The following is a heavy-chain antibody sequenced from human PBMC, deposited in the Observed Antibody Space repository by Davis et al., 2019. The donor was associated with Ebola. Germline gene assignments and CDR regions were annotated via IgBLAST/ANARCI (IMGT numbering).Heavy chain of an antibody. D-gene: IGHD2-15*01. CDR2: IYHSGST. CDR3: ARVQYCSGGSCFLYYYYMDV. J-gene: IGHJ6*03. Sequence: SETLSLTCAVSGGSISSGGYSWSWIRQPPGKGLEWIGYIYHSGSTYYNPSLKSRVTISVDRSKNQFSLKLSSVTAADTAVYYCARVQYCSGGSCFLYYYYMDVWGKGTTVTVSS. V-gene: IGHV4-30-2*01. CDR1: GGSISSGGYS.